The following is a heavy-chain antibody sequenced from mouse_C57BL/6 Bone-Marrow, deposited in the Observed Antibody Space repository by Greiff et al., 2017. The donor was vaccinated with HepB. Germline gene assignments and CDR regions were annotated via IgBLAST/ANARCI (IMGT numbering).Heavy chain of an antibody. Sequence: QVQLQHSGPELVKPGASVKLSCKASGYTFTSYDINWVKQRPGQGLEWIGWIYPRDGSTKYNEKFKGKATLTVDTSSSTAYMELHSLTSEDSAVYFCARSGTTVVDWYFDVWGTGTTVTVSS. CDR1: GYTFTSYD. V-gene: IGHV1-85*01. CDR3: ARSGTTVVDWYFDV. D-gene: IGHD1-1*01. CDR2: IYPRDGST. J-gene: IGHJ1*03.